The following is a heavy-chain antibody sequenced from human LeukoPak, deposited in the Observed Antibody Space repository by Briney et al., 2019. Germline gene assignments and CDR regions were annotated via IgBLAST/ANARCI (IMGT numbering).Heavy chain of an antibody. V-gene: IGHV4-61*02. D-gene: IGHD2-2*01. J-gene: IGHJ6*03. CDR3: ARVGCSSASCYGWFYYMDV. CDR2: IYTSGST. CDR1: GGSISSGSYY. Sequence: SETLSLTCTVSGGSISSGSYYWSWIRQPAGKGLEWIGRIYTSGSTNYNPSLKSRVTISVDTSKNQFSLKLSSVTAADTAVYYCARVGCSSASCYGWFYYMDVWGKGTTVTVSS.